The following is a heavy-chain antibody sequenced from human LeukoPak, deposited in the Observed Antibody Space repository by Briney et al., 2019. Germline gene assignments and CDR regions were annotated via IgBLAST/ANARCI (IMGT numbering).Heavy chain of an antibody. D-gene: IGHD2-15*01. V-gene: IGHV3-23*01. CDR2: ISKSGGST. CDR1: GFTFSSCA. CDR3: AKPRDIDSWAFDV. Sequence: GGSLRLSCAASGFTFSSCAMTWVRQAPGKGLESVSAISKSGGSTYYADSLKGRFTISRDNSKNTLNLQMNSLRTEDTAVFYCAKPRDIDSWAFDVWGQGTMVTVSS. J-gene: IGHJ3*01.